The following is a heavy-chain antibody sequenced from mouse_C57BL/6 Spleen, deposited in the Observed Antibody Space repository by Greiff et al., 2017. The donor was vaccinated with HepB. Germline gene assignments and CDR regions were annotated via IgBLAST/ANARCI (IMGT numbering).Heavy chain of an antibody. CDR3: VGHGDGSSYWYFDV. D-gene: IGHD1-1*01. CDR1: GFSFNTYA. CDR2: IRSTSNNYAT. J-gene: IGHJ1*03. V-gene: IGHV10-1*01. Sequence: EVKVVESGGGLVQPKGSLKLSCAASGFSFNTYAMNWVRQAPGKGLEWVARIRSTSNNYATYYADSVKDRFTISRDDSESMLYLQMNNLKTEDTAMYYCVGHGDGSSYWYFDVWGTGTTVTVSS.